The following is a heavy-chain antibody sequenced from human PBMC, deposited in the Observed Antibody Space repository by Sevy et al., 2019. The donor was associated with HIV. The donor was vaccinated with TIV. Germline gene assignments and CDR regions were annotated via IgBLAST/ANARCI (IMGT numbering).Heavy chain of an antibody. CDR1: GFTFSSYS. V-gene: IGHV3-21*01. CDR2: ISSSSSYI. J-gene: IGHJ6*02. CDR3: AGGCSGGSCYLFSSLGPGYYYGMDV. D-gene: IGHD2-15*01. Sequence: GGFLRLSCAVSGFTFSSYSMNWVRQAPGKGLEWVSSISSSSSYIYYADSVKGRFTISRDNAKNSLYLQMNSLRAEDTAVYYCAGGCSGGSCYLFSSLGPGYYYGMDVWGQGTTVTVSS.